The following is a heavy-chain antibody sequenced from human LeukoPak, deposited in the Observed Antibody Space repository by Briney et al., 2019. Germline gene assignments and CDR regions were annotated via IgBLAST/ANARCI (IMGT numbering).Heavy chain of an antibody. CDR1: GFTFKTYS. CDR2: ISSGGTYV. V-gene: IGHV3-21*01. J-gene: IGHJ4*02. D-gene: IGHD5-12*01. Sequence: GGSLRLSCVVSGFTFKTYSMNWVRQAPGKGLEWVSSISSGGTYVDYADSVKGRFTISRDNAKNSLYLQMNSLRAEDTAVFYCARDPGYSNSPYYLDYWGQGTLVTVSS. CDR3: ARDPGYSNSPYYLDY.